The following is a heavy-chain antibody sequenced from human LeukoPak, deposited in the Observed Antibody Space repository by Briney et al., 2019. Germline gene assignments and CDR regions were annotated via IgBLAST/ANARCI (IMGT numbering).Heavy chain of an antibody. CDR1: GGSIRSYY. CDR2: INHSGST. D-gene: IGHD3-9*01. Sequence: SETLSLTCTVSGGSIRSYYWSWIRQPPGKGLEWIGEINHSGSTNYNPSLKSRVTISVDTSKNQFSLKLSSVTAADTAVYYCAITHYDILTGYHKYMDVWGKGTTVTIS. V-gene: IGHV4-34*01. J-gene: IGHJ6*03. CDR3: AITHYDILTGYHKYMDV.